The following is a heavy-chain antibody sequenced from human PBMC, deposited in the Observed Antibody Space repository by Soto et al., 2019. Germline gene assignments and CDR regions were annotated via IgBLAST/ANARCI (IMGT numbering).Heavy chain of an antibody. CDR2: INHSGST. J-gene: IGHJ5*02. D-gene: IGHD3-10*01. V-gene: IGHV4-34*01. Sequence: PSETLSLTCAVYGGSFSGYYWSWIRQPPGKGLEWIGEINHSGSTNYNPSLKSRVTISVDTSKNQFSLKLSSVTAADTAVYYCARGKNYYGSGSYYKPYNWFDPWGQGTLVT. CDR3: ARGKNYYGSGSYYKPYNWFDP. CDR1: GGSFSGYY.